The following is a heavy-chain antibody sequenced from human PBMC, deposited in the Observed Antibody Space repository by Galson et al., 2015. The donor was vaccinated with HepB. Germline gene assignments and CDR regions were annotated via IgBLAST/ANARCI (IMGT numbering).Heavy chain of an antibody. CDR1: GGSISSYY. CDR2: IYYSGST. Sequence: SETLSLTCTVSGGSISSYYWSWIRQPPGKGLEWIGYIYYSGSTNYNPSLKSRVTISVDTSKNQFSLKLSSVTAADTAVYYCARDIGSGYYSRYYYGMDVWGQGTTVTVSS. D-gene: IGHD3-22*01. V-gene: IGHV4-59*01. J-gene: IGHJ6*02. CDR3: ARDIGSGYYSRYYYGMDV.